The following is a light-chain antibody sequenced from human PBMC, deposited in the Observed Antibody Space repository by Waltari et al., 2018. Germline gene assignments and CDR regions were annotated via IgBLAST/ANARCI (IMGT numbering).Light chain of an antibody. Sequence: QSALTQPASVSGSPGQSIAISCIGTSSDVGANNFLSWYQQHPGRAPKLMIHEVTKRPSGVSTRFSGSKSGNMASLTISGLQAEDEADYYCCSYTTIGPVLIGGGTKVTVL. V-gene: IGLV2-23*02. CDR3: CSYTTIGPVL. J-gene: IGLJ2*01. CDR2: EVT. CDR1: SSDVGANNF.